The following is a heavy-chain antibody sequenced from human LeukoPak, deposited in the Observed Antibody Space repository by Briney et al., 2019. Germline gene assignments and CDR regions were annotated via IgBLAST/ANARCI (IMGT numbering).Heavy chain of an antibody. D-gene: IGHD4-17*01. CDR1: GFTFSSYG. CDR3: AKDPTVTRSDNWFDP. Sequence: PGRSLRLSCAASGFTFSSYGMHWVRQAPGKGLEWVAVIWYDGSNKHYADSVKGRFTISRDNSKNTLYLQMNSLRAEDTAVYYCAKDPTVTRSDNWFDPWGQGTLVTVSS. CDR2: IWYDGSNK. J-gene: IGHJ5*02. V-gene: IGHV3-33*06.